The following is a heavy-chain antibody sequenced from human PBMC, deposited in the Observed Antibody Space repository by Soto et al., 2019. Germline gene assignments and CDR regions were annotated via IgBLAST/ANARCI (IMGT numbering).Heavy chain of an antibody. V-gene: IGHV4-61*01. CDR1: GGSVSSGSYY. J-gene: IGHJ4*02. D-gene: IGHD3-3*01. CDR3: ATGSGYGFDY. Sequence: QVQLQESGPGLVKPSETLSLTCTVSGGSVSSGSYYWSWIRQPPGKGLEWMGYIYYSGSTNYNPSLKSRVTISVDTSKNQFSLKLSSVTAADTAVYYCATGSGYGFDYWGQGTLVTVSS. CDR2: IYYSGST.